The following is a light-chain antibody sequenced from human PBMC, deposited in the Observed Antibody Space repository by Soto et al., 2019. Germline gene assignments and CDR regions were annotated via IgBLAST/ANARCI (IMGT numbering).Light chain of an antibody. CDR3: QQRSTPLT. J-gene: IGKJ4*01. Sequence: EIVMTQSPATLSVSPGERATLSCRASQSVSSYLAWYQQKPGQAPRLLIYDASNRATGIPARFSGSGSGTDFTLTISSLEPEDFAVYYCQQRSTPLTFGGGTKVDIK. V-gene: IGKV3-11*01. CDR1: QSVSSY. CDR2: DAS.